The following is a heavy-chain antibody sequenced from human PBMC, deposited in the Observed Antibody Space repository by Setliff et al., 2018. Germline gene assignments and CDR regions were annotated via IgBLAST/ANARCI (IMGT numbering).Heavy chain of an antibody. V-gene: IGHV1-8*02. CDR2: MNPNSGNT. D-gene: IGHD1-26*01. CDR1: GYTFINYD. Sequence: ASVKVSCKASGYTFINYDINWVRQATGQGLEWMGWMNPNSGNTGYAQKFQGRVTMTRNTSISTAYMELSSLRSEETAVYYCARVPYYYRWDYWGQGTLVTVSS. CDR3: ARVPYYYRWDY. J-gene: IGHJ4*02.